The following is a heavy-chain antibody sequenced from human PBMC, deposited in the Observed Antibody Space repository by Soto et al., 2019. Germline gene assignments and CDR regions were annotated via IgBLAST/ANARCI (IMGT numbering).Heavy chain of an antibody. J-gene: IGHJ6*02. CDR3: ARRSYYYGMDV. CDR1: GGSFSGYY. V-gene: IGHV4-34*01. CDR2: INHSGST. Sequence: SETLSLTCAVYGGSFSGYYWSWIRQPPGKGLEWIGEINHSGSTNYNPSLKSRVTISVDTSKNQFSLKLSSVTAADTAVYYCARRSYYYGMDVWGQGTTVTVSS.